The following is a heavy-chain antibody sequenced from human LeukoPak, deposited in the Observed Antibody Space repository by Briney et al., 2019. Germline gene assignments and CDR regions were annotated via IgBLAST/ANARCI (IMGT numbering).Heavy chain of an antibody. V-gene: IGHV1-18*01. Sequence: ASVKVSCKASGYTFTSYGISWVRQAPGQGLEWMGWISAYNGNTNYAQKLQGRVTMTTDTSTSTAYMELRSLRSDDTAVYYCARDPSELRYFDWLSPHDYWGQGTLVTVSS. CDR2: ISAYNGNT. J-gene: IGHJ4*02. D-gene: IGHD3-9*01. CDR1: GYTFTSYG. CDR3: ARDPSELRYFDWLSPHDY.